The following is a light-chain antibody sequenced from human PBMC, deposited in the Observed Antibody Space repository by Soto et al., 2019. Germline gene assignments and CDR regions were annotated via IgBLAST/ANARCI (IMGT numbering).Light chain of an antibody. Sequence: DIQMTQSPSSLSASVGDRVTITCRASQSISSSLNWYHQKPGKAPKLLIYAASSLQSGVPSRFTGSGSGTDFHLTIRRLQTEDFSTYYCQQSYNTPLTFGGGTKVEIK. V-gene: IGKV1-39*01. CDR2: AAS. CDR3: QQSYNTPLT. J-gene: IGKJ4*01. CDR1: QSISSS.